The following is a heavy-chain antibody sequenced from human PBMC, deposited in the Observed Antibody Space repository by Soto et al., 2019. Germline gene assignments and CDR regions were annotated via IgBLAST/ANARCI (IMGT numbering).Heavy chain of an antibody. CDR1: GYTFTGSY. D-gene: IGHD3-3*01. CDR2: ISPNSGGT. Sequence: VKVSCKASGYTFTGSYIHWVRQAPGQGHEWMGWISPNSGGTNYAQKFQGWVTMTRDTSISTAYMELSRLRSDDTAVYYCARGGDTGIMIFGVVYNSPEYRYRKAFCAQGTTVTVSS. J-gene: IGHJ6*02. CDR3: ARGGDTGIMIFGVVYNSPEYRYRKAF. V-gene: IGHV1-2*04.